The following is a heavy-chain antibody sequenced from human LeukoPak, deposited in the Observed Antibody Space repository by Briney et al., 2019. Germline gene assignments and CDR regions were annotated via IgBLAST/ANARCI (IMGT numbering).Heavy chain of an antibody. J-gene: IGHJ6*02. Sequence: GESLRLSCGGSGFALKSYSLTWVRQAPGKGLEWVSSISSTSAYIYYADSVKGRSTISRDNAKNSLYLQMNSLRAEDTAVYYCARDLLRYFDSGGMDVWGQGTTVTVSS. V-gene: IGHV3-21*01. CDR3: ARDLLRYFDSGGMDV. D-gene: IGHD3-9*01. CDR1: GFALKSYS. CDR2: ISSTSAYI.